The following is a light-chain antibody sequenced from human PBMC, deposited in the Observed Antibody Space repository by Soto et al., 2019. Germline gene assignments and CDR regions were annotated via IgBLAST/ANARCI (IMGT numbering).Light chain of an antibody. Sequence: EIVLTQSPGTLSVSPGERATLSCRASQSVSSTYLAWYQQKPGQAPRLVIYGVSSRATGIPDRFSGSGSGTDFTLAISRLEPEDFAVYYCQQYGSSPFTFGPGTKMDIK. V-gene: IGKV3-20*01. CDR1: QSVSSTY. CDR2: GVS. CDR3: QQYGSSPFT. J-gene: IGKJ3*01.